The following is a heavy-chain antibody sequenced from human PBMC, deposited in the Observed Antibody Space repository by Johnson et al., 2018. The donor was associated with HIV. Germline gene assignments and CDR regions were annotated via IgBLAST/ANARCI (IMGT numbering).Heavy chain of an antibody. CDR3: VRSIQLWLPGAFDI. D-gene: IGHD5-18*01. CDR2: ISYDGSNK. Sequence: QVLLVESGGGVVQPGRSLRLSCAASGFTFSSYAMHWVRQAPGKGLEWVAVISYDGSNKYYADSVKGRFTISRDNSKNTLYLQMNSLRAEDTAVYYCVRSIQLWLPGAFDIWGRGTRVTVSS. J-gene: IGHJ3*02. CDR1: GFTFSSYA. V-gene: IGHV3-30-3*01.